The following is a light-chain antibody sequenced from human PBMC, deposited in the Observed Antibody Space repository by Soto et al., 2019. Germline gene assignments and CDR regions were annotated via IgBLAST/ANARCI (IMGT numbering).Light chain of an antibody. CDR2: DVS. CDR3: SSYTSSSTLYV. J-gene: IGLJ1*01. V-gene: IGLV2-14*01. Sequence: QSVLTQPAPVSGSHGQSIAISCTGTGSDVGGYNFVSWYQQHPGKAPKLMIYDVSNRPSGVSNRFSGSKSGNTASLTISGLQAEDEADYYCSSYTSSSTLYVFGTGTKVTVL. CDR1: GSDVGGYNF.